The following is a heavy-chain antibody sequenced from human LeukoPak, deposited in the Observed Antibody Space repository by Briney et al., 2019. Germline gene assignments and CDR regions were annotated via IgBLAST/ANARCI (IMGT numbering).Heavy chain of an antibody. J-gene: IGHJ4*02. CDR2: ISGSGGST. D-gene: IGHD6-13*01. CDR3: AKPYSSSWYPFDY. CDR1: GFTFSSYA. V-gene: IGHV3-23*01. Sequence: PGGSLRLSCAASGFTFSSYAMSWVRQAPGKGLEWVSAISGSGGSTYHADSVKGRFTISRDNSKNTLYLQMNSLRAEDTAVYYCAKPYSSSWYPFDYWGQGTLVTVSS.